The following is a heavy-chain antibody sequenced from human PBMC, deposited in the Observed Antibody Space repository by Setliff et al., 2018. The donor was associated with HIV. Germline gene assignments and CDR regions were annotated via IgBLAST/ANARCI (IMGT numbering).Heavy chain of an antibody. Sequence: SETLSLTCVVYNGSFSGHYWSWIRQPPGKGLEWIGENNHSGSPNYNSSLKSRVTISLDTSKNQFSLKLSSVTAADTAVYYCASLLSRGYYYDRSGYSYRDYWGQGTLVTVSS. D-gene: IGHD3-22*01. CDR2: NNHSGSP. J-gene: IGHJ4*02. CDR3: ASLLSRGYYYDRSGYSYRDY. V-gene: IGHV4-34*01. CDR1: NGSFSGHY.